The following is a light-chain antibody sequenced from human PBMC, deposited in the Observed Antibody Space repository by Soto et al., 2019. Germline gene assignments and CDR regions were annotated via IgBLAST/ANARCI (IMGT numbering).Light chain of an antibody. CDR3: QHFGGTTFT. V-gene: IGKV3-20*01. J-gene: IGKJ5*01. CDR2: DAS. CDR1: QSVSSSY. Sequence: EIVMTQSPATLSVSPGERATLYCRASQSVSSSYLAWYQQKPGQAPRLLIYDASNRATGIPVRFSGGGSGTDFTLTITRLEPEDFAVYYCQHFGGTTFTFGQGTRLEIK.